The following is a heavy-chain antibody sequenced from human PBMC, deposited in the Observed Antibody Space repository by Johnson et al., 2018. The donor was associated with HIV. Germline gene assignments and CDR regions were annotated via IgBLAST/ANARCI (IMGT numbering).Heavy chain of an antibody. V-gene: IGHV3-30*14. J-gene: IGHJ3*02. CDR1: GFTFSSYA. D-gene: IGHD2-15*01. CDR3: ARVGYCSGGSCFSGAFDI. CDR2: ISYDGTTT. Sequence: QVQLVESGGGVVQPGRSLRLSCAASGFTFSSYAMHWVRQAPGKGLEWVAVISYDGTTTTYANFVKGRFTISRDNAKNSLYLQMNSLRVGDTAVYYCARVGYCSGGSCFSGAFDIWGQGTMVTVSS.